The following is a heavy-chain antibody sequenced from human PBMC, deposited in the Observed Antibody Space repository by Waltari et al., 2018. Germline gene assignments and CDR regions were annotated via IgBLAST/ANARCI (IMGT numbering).Heavy chain of an antibody. D-gene: IGHD3-3*01. CDR3: AKTGDFYSLEY. CDR2: FNPSSGDT. CDR1: GYTFSGYY. Sequence: QVQLVQSGAAVKRPGASVMVSCKASGYTFSGYYINWVRQAPGQGLEWMGRFNPSSGDTDYAQKFQGRVTMTRDTSINTAYLELTSLTSDDTAVYYCAKTGDFYSLEYWGQGSLVTVSS. V-gene: IGHV1-2*06. J-gene: IGHJ4*02.